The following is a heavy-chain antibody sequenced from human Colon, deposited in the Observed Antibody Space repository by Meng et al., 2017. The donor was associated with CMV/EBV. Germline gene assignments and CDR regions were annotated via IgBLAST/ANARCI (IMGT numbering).Heavy chain of an antibody. Sequence: GGSLRLSCAASGFPFSDYYMSWIRQAPGKGLEWVAYISENARTTYYAESVKGRFTISRDNAKNSLYLQTNSLRAEDTALYYCARALSGDGMDVWGQGTTVTVSS. D-gene: IGHD3-10*01. J-gene: IGHJ6*02. CDR3: ARALSGDGMDV. CDR1: GFPFSDYY. V-gene: IGHV3-11*01. CDR2: ISENARTT.